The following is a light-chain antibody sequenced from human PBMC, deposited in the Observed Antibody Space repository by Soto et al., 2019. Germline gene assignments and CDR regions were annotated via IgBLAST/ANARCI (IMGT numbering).Light chain of an antibody. Sequence: DIQMTQSASSLSAFVGDRVTITCQASQDIRKYLNWYQQKPGKAPKLLIYDASNFETGVPSRFRGSGSGTDFTLTISSLQPEDIATYYCKQYDNLPNTCGQGTNLEIK. V-gene: IGKV1-33*01. CDR2: DAS. J-gene: IGKJ2*01. CDR1: QDIRKY. CDR3: KQYDNLPNT.